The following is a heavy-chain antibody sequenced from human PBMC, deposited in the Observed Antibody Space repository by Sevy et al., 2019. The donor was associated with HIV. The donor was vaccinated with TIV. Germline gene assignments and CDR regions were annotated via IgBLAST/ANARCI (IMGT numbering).Heavy chain of an antibody. CDR3: ARGNSGSFDY. Sequence: GGSLRLSCAASGFTFSLYWMTWVRQSPGKGLEWVANIKQDESEKYYAASVKGRFTISRDNAKNSVYLQMNSLRPEDTAIYYCARGNSGSFDYWGQGTLVTVSS. D-gene: IGHD3-22*01. CDR2: IKQDESEK. CDR1: GFTFSLYW. V-gene: IGHV3-7*03. J-gene: IGHJ4*02.